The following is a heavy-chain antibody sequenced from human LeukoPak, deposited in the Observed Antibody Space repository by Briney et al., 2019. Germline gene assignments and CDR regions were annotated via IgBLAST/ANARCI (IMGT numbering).Heavy chain of an antibody. CDR1: GFTFSSYS. V-gene: IGHV3-21*04. J-gene: IGHJ6*03. CDR3: ARAPAATHYYYYMDV. CDR2: ISSSSSYI. Sequence: GGSLRLSCAASGFTFSSYSMNWVRQAPGKGLEWVSSISSSSSYIYYADSVKGRFTISRDNAKNSLYLQMNSLRAEDTAVYYCARAPAATHYYYYMDVWGKGTTVTVSS. D-gene: IGHD2-2*01.